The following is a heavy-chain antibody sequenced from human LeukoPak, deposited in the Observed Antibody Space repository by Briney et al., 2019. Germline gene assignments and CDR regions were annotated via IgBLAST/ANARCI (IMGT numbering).Heavy chain of an antibody. CDR3: ARDPGVVARYYFDY. Sequence: PSETLSLTCTVSGGSISSYYWSWIRQPPGKGLEWIGYTYYSGSTNYNPSLKSRVTISVDTSKNQFSLKLSSVTAADTAVYYCARDPGVVARYYFDYWGQGTLVTVSS. J-gene: IGHJ4*02. D-gene: IGHD2-15*01. CDR1: GGSISSYY. CDR2: TYYSGST. V-gene: IGHV4-59*01.